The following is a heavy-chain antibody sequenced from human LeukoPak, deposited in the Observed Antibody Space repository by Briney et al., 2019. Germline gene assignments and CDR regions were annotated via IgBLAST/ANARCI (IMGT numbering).Heavy chain of an antibody. J-gene: IGHJ4*02. Sequence: GGSLRLSCAASGFTVSSNYMSWVRQAPGKGLEWVSVIYSGGSTYYADSVKGRFTISRDNSKNTLYLQMNSLRAEDTAVYYCARGGCGGDCYPFDYWGQGTLVTVSS. CDR3: ARGGCGGDCYPFDY. D-gene: IGHD2-21*02. CDR1: GFTVSSNY. CDR2: IYSGGST. V-gene: IGHV3-66*01.